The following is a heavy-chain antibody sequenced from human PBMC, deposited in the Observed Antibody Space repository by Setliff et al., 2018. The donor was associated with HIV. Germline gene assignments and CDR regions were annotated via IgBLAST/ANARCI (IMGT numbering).Heavy chain of an antibody. D-gene: IGHD3-9*01. Sequence: GGSLRLSCAASGFTFSDYYMTWVRQAPGKGLEWVSSISSSSSYIYYADSVKGRFTISRDNAQNSLYLQMNSLRAEDTAVYYCARPRTGYYYMDVWGKGTTVTVS. J-gene: IGHJ6*03. CDR1: GFTFSDYY. V-gene: IGHV3-21*01. CDR2: ISSSSSYI. CDR3: ARPRTGYYYMDV.